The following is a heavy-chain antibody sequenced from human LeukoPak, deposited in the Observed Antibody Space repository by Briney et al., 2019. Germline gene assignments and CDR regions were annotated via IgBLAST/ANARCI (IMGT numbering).Heavy chain of an antibody. CDR3: AKSGYSGSYYFDY. J-gene: IGHJ4*02. Sequence: GGSLRLSCAASGLSFSSYGMHWVRQAPGKGLEWVAVISYDGSNKYYADSVKGRFTISRDNSKSTLYLQMNSLRAEDTAVYYCAKSGYSGSYYFDYWGQGTLVTVSS. CDR1: GLSFSSYG. V-gene: IGHV3-30*18. D-gene: IGHD1-26*01. CDR2: ISYDGSNK.